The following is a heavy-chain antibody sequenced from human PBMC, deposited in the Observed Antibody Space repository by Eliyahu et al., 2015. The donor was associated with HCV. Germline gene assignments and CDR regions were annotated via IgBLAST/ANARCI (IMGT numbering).Heavy chain of an antibody. Sequence: QVQLVESGGGVVQPGRSLTLSCAASGFTFXKYAKHAMQWVRQAPGKGLEWVATLSYDGTTKYYADSVKGRFTISRDTSKNTLFLQMNSLRSEDTAMYYCARDIFEYTNPGAVDSWGQGTLVTVSS. J-gene: IGHJ4*02. CDR3: ARDIFEYTNPGAVDS. CDR2: LSYDGTTK. V-gene: IGHV3-30-3*01. CDR1: GFTFXKYA. D-gene: IGHD2-2*02.